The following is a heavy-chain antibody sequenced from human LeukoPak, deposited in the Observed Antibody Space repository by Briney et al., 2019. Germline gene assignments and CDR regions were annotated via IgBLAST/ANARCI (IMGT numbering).Heavy chain of an antibody. CDR3: ARLWPIVGATSFVDC. J-gene: IGHJ4*02. CDR2: INPSSENT. D-gene: IGHD1-26*01. CDR1: GYTFTRYY. Sequence: ASVKVSCKASGYTFTRYYMSWVRQAPGQGLEWMGMINPSSENTTYAQRFQGRVTMTRDTPTSTVYMELSSLRSEDTAVYYCARLWPIVGATSFVDCWGQGTLVTVSS. V-gene: IGHV1-46*01.